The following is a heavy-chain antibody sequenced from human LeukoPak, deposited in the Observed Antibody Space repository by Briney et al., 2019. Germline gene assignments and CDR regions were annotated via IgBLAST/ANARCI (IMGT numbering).Heavy chain of an antibody. CDR3: ARYCSSTSCYPFDY. CDR1: GYTFTSYA. Sequence: ASVKVSCKASGYTFTSYAVLWVRQAPGQRLEWMGWINAGNGNTKYSQKFQGRVTITRDTSASTAYMELSSLRSEDTAVYYCARYCSSTSCYPFDYWGQGTLVTVSS. D-gene: IGHD2-2*01. V-gene: IGHV1-3*01. CDR2: INAGNGNT. J-gene: IGHJ4*02.